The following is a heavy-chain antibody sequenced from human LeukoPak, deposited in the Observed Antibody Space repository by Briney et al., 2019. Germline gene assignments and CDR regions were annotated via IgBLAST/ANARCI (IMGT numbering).Heavy chain of an antibody. J-gene: IGHJ4*02. D-gene: IGHD3-3*02. CDR1: GGSFSGYY. V-gene: IGHV3-11*04. CDR2: ISSSGSTI. Sequence: LSLTCAVYGGSFSGYYWSWIRQAPGKGLEWVSYISSSGSTIYYADSVKGRFTISGDNAKNSLYLQMNSLRAEDTAVYYCARDSIFEIWGQGTLVTVSS. CDR3: ARDSIFEI.